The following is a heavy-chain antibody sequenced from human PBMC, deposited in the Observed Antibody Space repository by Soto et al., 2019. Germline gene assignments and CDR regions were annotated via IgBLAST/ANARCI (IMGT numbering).Heavy chain of an antibody. CDR1: GYTFTSYY. CDR3: ARGYDSSGYYYGMGMDV. CDR2: INPSGGST. Sequence: ASVKVSCKASGYTFTSYYMHWVRQAPGQGLEWMGIINPSGGSTSYAQKFQGRVTMTRDTSTSTAYMELSSLRSEDTAVYYCARGYDSSGYYYGMGMDVWGQGTTVTV. D-gene: IGHD3-22*01. J-gene: IGHJ6*02. V-gene: IGHV1-46*01.